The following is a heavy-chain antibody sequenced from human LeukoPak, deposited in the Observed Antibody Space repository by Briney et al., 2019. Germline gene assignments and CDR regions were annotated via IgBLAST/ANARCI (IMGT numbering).Heavy chain of an antibody. CDR2: INPSSGGT. CDR1: GYTFTGYY. V-gene: IGHV1-2*02. Sequence: GASVKVSCKASGYTFTGYYVHWVRQAPGQGLEWMGWINPSSGGTNYAQKFQGRVTMTGDTSISTAYMELSRLTFDDAALYFCAGRPDTSMVAIFDYWGQGTLVTISS. J-gene: IGHJ4*02. CDR3: AGRPDTSMVAIFDY. D-gene: IGHD5-18*01.